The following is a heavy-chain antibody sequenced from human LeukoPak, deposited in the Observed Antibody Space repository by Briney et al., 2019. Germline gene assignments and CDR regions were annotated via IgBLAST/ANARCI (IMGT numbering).Heavy chain of an antibody. J-gene: IGHJ6*02. CDR1: GFTFSSYA. V-gene: IGHV3-23*01. Sequence: GGSLRLSCAASGFTFSSYAMSWVRQAPGKGLEWVSAISGSGGSTYYADSVKGRFTISRDNSKNTLYLQMNSLRAEDTAVYYCAREYRYSNHTYGMDVWGQGTTVTVSS. D-gene: IGHD4-11*01. CDR2: ISGSGGST. CDR3: AREYRYSNHTYGMDV.